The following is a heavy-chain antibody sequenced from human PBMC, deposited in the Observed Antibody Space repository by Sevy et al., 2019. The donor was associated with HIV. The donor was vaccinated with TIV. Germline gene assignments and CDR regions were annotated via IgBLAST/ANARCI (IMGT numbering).Heavy chain of an antibody. J-gene: IGHJ3*02. CDR2: ISGSGGNT. V-gene: IGHV3-23*01. CDR1: GFTFSSYA. CDR3: ATPYYYDSSGPWAFDI. D-gene: IGHD3-22*01. Sequence: GGSLRLSCAASGFTFSSYAMSWVRQAPGKGLEWVSAISGSGGNTYYADSVKGRFTISRDNSKNTLYLQMNSLRAEDTAVYDCATPYYYDSSGPWAFDIWGQGTMVTV.